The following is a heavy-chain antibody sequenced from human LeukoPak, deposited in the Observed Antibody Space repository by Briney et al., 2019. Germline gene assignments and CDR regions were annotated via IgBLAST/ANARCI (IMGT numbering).Heavy chain of an antibody. Sequence: GGSLRLSCAASGFTFSSYSMSWVRQAPGKGLEWVSAISGSGGSTYYADSVKGRFTISRDNSKNTLYLQMNSLRAEDTAVYYCAKDSSSCYVHFDYWGQGTLVTVSS. CDR1: GFTFSSYS. J-gene: IGHJ4*02. D-gene: IGHD6-13*01. CDR3: AKDSSSCYVHFDY. CDR2: ISGSGGST. V-gene: IGHV3-23*01.